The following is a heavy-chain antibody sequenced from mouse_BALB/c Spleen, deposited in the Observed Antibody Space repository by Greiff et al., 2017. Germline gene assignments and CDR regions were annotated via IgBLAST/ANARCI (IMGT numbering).Heavy chain of an antibody. J-gene: IGHJ4*01. CDR1: GFTFSSFG. V-gene: IGHV5-17*02. CDR2: ISSGSSTI. Sequence: EVMLVESGGGLVQPGGSRKLSCAVSGFTFSSFGMHWVRQAPEKGLEWVAYISSGSSTIYYADTVKGRFTISRDNPKNTLFLQMTSLRSEDTAMYYCARRDYYYAMDYWGQGTSVTVSS. D-gene: IGHD2-4*01. CDR3: ARRDYYYAMDY.